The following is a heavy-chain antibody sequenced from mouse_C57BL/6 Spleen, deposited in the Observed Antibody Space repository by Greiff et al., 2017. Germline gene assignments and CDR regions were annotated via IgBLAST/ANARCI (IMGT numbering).Heavy chain of an antibody. Sequence: QVQLQQSGAELVKPGASVKMSCKASGYTFTGYWITWVKQRPGQGLEWIGDIYPGSGSTYYNEKFKSKATLTVDTSSSTAYMQLSGLTSEDSAVYYCADYAMEDWGKGTSVTVSS. CDR1: GYTFTGYW. J-gene: IGHJ4*01. CDR3: ADYAMED. CDR2: IYPGSGST. V-gene: IGHV1-55*01.